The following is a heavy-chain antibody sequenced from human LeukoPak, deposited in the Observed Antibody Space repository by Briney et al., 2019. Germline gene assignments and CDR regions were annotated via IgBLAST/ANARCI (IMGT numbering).Heavy chain of an antibody. Sequence: GGSLRLSCAASGFTVSSNYMSWVRQAPGKGLEWVSVIYSGGSTYYADSVKGRCTISRDNSTNTLYLQMNSLRAEDTAVYYCARDSPGGYGGFFDYWGQGTLVTVSS. J-gene: IGHJ4*02. CDR1: GFTVSSNY. CDR3: ARDSPGGYGGFFDY. V-gene: IGHV3-53*01. D-gene: IGHD3-3*01. CDR2: IYSGGST.